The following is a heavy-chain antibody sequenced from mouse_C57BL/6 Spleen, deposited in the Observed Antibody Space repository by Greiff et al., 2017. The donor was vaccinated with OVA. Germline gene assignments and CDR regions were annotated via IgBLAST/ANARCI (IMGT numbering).Heavy chain of an antibody. CDR2: IYPGSGST. D-gene: IGHD2-4*01. J-gene: IGHJ3*01. CDR1: GYTFTSYW. Sequence: QVQLKQPGAELVKPGASVKMSCKASGYTFTSYWITWVKQRPGQGLEWIGDIYPGSGSTNYNEKFKSKATLTVDTSSSTAYMQLSSLTSEDSAVDYCARRIYYDYDEDFAYWGQGTLVTVSA. V-gene: IGHV1-55*01. CDR3: ARRIYYDYDEDFAY.